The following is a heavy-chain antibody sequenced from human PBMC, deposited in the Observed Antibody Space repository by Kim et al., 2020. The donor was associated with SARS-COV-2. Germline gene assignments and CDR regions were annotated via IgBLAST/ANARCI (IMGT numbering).Heavy chain of an antibody. CDR3: ARGFGYSYSYRHYFDY. D-gene: IGHD5-18*01. Sequence: SVKGRFTISRDNSKNTLYLQMNSLRADDTAVYFCARGFGYSYSYRHYFDYWGQGTLVTVSS. V-gene: IGHV3-30*01. J-gene: IGHJ4*02.